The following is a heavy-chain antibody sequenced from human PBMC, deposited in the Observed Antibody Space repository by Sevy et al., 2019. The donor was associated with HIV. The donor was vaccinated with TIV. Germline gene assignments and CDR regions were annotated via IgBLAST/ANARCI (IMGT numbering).Heavy chain of an antibody. D-gene: IGHD2-2*01. J-gene: IGHJ6*02. CDR3: AKTINSGGGVVPAANYYYYGMDV. Sequence: GGSLRLSCAASVFTFSGYAMSWVRQAPGKGLEWVSAINGKGRSTHYADSVEGRFTISRDNSKNTLYLQMNSLRAEDTAVYYCAKTINSGGGVVPAANYYYYGMDVWGQGTTVTVSS. V-gene: IGHV3-23*01. CDR1: VFTFSGYA. CDR2: INGKGRST.